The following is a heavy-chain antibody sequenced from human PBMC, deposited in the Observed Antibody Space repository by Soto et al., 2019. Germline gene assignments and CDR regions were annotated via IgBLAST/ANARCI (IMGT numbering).Heavy chain of an antibody. D-gene: IGHD3-3*01. CDR1: GFTFSSYG. J-gene: IGHJ6*03. CDR3: ARGGGVVMKAMDV. Sequence: PGGSLRLSCAASGFTFSSYGMHWVRQAPGKGLEWVAVISYDGSNKYYADSVKGRFTISRDNSKNTLYLQMNSLRAEDTAVYYCARGGGVVMKAMDVWGKGTTVTVSS. V-gene: IGHV3-30*03. CDR2: ISYDGSNK.